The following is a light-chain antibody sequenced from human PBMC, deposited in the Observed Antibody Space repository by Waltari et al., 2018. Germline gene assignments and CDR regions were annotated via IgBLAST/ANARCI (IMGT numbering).Light chain of an antibody. J-gene: IGLJ1*01. CDR3: CSYAGSSRGV. CDR2: DVT. Sequence: QSALTQPASVSGSPGQSITISCTGTSSDVGSYNHVSWYQQYPGKVPKLLIYDVTKRPSGVSNLFSGFKSGNTASLTISGLQAEDEADYYCCSYAGSSRGVFGTGTKVTV. CDR1: SSDVGSYNH. V-gene: IGLV2-23*02.